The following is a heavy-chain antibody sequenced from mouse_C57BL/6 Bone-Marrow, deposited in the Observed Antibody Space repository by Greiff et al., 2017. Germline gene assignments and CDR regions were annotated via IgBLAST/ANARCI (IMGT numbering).Heavy chain of an antibody. D-gene: IGHD3-1*01. CDR3: ARYRRGYGFAY. Sequence: EVQLMESGGGLVQPGGSLSLSCAASGFTFTDYYMSWVRQPPGKALEWLGFISNKANGYTTEYSASVKGRFTISSDTSQSILYLQMNALRAEDSATYYFARYRRGYGFAYWGQGTLVTVSA. CDR2: ISNKANGYTT. CDR1: GFTFTDYY. V-gene: IGHV7-3*01. J-gene: IGHJ3*01.